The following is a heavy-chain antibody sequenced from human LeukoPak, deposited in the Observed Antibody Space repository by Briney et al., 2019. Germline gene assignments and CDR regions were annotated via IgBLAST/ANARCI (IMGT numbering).Heavy chain of an antibody. J-gene: IGHJ4*02. CDR3: ARRLPMYYSGSGSYYNGGFDY. V-gene: IGHV4-34*01. D-gene: IGHD3-10*01. CDR1: GGSFSGYY. CDR2: INHSGST. Sequence: SETLSLTCAVYGGSFSGYYWSWIRQPPGKGLEWSGEINHSGSTIYNPSLKSRVTISVDTSKNQFSLKLSSVTAADTAVYYCARRLPMYYSGSGSYYNGGFDYWGQGTLVTVSS.